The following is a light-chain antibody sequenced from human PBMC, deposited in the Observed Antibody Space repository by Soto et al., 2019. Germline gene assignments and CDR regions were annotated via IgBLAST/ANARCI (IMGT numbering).Light chain of an antibody. CDR1: QVISNY. CDR2: AAS. J-gene: IGKJ1*01. Sequence: DVQVTQSPSSLSASVGDRVTITCRTSQVISNYFGWYQQKPGKAPKRLIYAASTLQSGVPSRFSGSGSGTEFTLTINSLQPEDFATYYCLQHDSYPRTFGQGTRWIS. CDR3: LQHDSYPRT. V-gene: IGKV1-17*01.